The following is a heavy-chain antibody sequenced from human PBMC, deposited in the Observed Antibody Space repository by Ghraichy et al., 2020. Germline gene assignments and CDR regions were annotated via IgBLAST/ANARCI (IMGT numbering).Heavy chain of an antibody. V-gene: IGHV3-53*01. CDR1: GFIVSSNY. CDR2: IYSGGNT. J-gene: IGHJ6*02. Sequence: GESLRLSCAASGFIVSSNYMSWVRQAPGKGLEWVSVIYSGGNTYSADSVKGRFTISRDNSKNTLYLQMNSLRAEDTAVYYCARAHERSYYYGMDVWGQGTTVTVSS. CDR3: ARAHERSYYYGMDV.